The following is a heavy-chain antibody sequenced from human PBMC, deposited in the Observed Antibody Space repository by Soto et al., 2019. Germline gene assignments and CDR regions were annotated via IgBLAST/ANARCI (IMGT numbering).Heavy chain of an antibody. D-gene: IGHD1-26*01. CDR2: ISYSGRT. CDR1: GDSISGYY. CDR3: ERLVAASPL. Sequence: QVQLQESGPGLVKPSETLSLTCTVSGDSISGYYWSWIRQHPGKGLEWIGYISYSGRTNYNPSLRSRVTISVDTSKNHFSLKLSSVTAADTAVSYCERLVAASPLWGQGTLVTVSS. J-gene: IGHJ4*02. V-gene: IGHV4-59*01.